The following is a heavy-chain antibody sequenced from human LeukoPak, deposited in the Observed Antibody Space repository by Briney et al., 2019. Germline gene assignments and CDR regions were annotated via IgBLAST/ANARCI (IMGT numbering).Heavy chain of an antibody. CDR3: ASTNYYDSSGYGY. V-gene: IGHV3-53*01. D-gene: IGHD3-22*01. J-gene: IGHJ4*02. Sequence: GGSLRLSCAASGFTVSSNYMSWVRQAPGKGLEWVSVIYSGGSTYYADSVKGRFTISRDNSKNTLYLQMNSLRAEDTAVYYCASTNYYDSSGYGYWGQGTLVTVSS. CDR2: IYSGGST. CDR1: GFTVSSNY.